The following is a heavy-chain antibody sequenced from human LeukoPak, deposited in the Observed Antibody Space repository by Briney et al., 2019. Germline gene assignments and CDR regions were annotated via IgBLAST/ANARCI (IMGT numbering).Heavy chain of an antibody. Sequence: SETLSLTCAVYGGSFSGYYWSWIRQPPGKGLEWIGEINHSGSTNYNPSLKSRVTISVDTSKNQFSLKLSSVTAADTAVYYCARSPSGSAFDIWGQGTMVTVSS. D-gene: IGHD1-26*01. V-gene: IGHV4-34*01. CDR3: ARSPSGSAFDI. CDR2: INHSGST. J-gene: IGHJ3*02. CDR1: GGSFSGYY.